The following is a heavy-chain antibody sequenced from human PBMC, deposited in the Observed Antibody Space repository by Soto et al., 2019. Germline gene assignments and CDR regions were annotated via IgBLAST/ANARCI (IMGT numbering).Heavy chain of an antibody. CDR3: APLPLLVRGVIIKD. CDR2: IVPIVDTA. V-gene: IGHV1-69*13. J-gene: IGHJ4*02. CDR1: GGTFSSYS. D-gene: IGHD3-10*01. Sequence: ASVKVSCKTSGGTFSSYSISWVRQAPGQGLEWMGGIVPIVDTATYAQKFQGRVTITADESTSTAYMELSSLRAADTAVYYCAPLPLLVRGVIIKDWGQGTLVTVSS.